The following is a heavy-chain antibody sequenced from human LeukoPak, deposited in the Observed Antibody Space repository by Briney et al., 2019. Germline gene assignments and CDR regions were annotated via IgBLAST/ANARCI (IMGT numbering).Heavy chain of an antibody. CDR2: INQGGCEK. Sequence: GGSLRLSCAASGFTFSSYWMSWVRQAPEKGLEWVANINQGGCEKYYVDSVRGRFTISRDNAKNSLYLQMNSLRADDTAVYYCARDVTALDSWGQGTLVTVSS. CDR1: GFTFSSYW. CDR3: ARDVTALDS. J-gene: IGHJ4*02. V-gene: IGHV3-7*01. D-gene: IGHD2-2*01.